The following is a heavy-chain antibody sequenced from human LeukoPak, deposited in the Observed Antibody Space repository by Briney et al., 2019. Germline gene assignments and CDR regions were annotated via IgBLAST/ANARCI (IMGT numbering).Heavy chain of an antibody. J-gene: IGHJ5*02. D-gene: IGHD2-21*02. CDR1: GYTFTGYY. Sequence: ASVKVSCKASGYTFTGYYMHWVRQAPGQGLEWMGWINPNSGGTNYAQKFQGRVTMTRDTSISTAYMELSRLRSGDTAVYYCVRDGYYCGGDCYPNWFDPWGQGTLVTVSS. V-gene: IGHV1-2*02. CDR2: INPNSGGT. CDR3: VRDGYYCGGDCYPNWFDP.